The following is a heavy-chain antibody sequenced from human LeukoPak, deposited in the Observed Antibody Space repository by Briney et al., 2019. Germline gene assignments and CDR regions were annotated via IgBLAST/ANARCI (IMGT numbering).Heavy chain of an antibody. Sequence: PGGSLRLSCAVSGFTFGRYWMGWVRQAPGKGLEWVAVISYDGSSKYYADSVKGRFTISRDTSNNTLYLQMNSLRVEDTSVYYCAREMPTTETFDYWGQGALVTVPS. V-gene: IGHV3-30*19. D-gene: IGHD5-24*01. J-gene: IGHJ4*02. CDR2: ISYDGSSK. CDR1: GFTFGRYW. CDR3: AREMPTTETFDY.